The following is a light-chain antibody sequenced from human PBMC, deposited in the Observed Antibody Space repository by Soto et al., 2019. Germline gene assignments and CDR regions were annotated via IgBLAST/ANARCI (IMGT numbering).Light chain of an antibody. J-gene: IGKJ5*01. CDR3: QQRSDWPPIT. Sequence: EVVLTQSPATLSLSPGERATLSCRASQSVSINLAWYQQRPGQAPRLLIFGASARATGVPVRFSGSGAGTEFTLTISSLQSEDFGVYYCQQRSDWPPITFGQGTRLETK. V-gene: IGKV3-15*01. CDR1: QSVSIN. CDR2: GAS.